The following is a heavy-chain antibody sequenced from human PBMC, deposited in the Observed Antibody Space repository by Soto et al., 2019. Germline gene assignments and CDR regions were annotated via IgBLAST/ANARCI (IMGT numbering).Heavy chain of an antibody. Sequence: LETLSLTCSVSGGSINSSSYFWGWVRQPPGKGLEWIGSIYYSGSTYYNSSLRSRVTISVDTSKSQFSLKLSSVTAADTAVFYCARHYTSGSRNWFDPWGQGTLVTVSS. J-gene: IGHJ5*02. CDR2: IYYSGST. D-gene: IGHD6-19*01. CDR3: ARHYTSGSRNWFDP. CDR1: GGSINSSSYF. V-gene: IGHV4-39*01.